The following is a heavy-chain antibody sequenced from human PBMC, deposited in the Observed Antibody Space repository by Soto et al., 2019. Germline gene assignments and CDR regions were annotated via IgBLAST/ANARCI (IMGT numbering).Heavy chain of an antibody. D-gene: IGHD4-4*01. J-gene: IGHJ4*02. CDR2: IYPGESDT. Sequence: GESLKISCKGSGYSFTSYWIGWVRQMPGKGLEWMGIIYPGESDTRYSPSFQGQVTISADKSISTAYLQWNSLKASDTAMYYCTRQVPYSLGPQPDCWGQGTLVTVSS. CDR1: GYSFTSYW. V-gene: IGHV5-51*01. CDR3: TRQVPYSLGPQPDC.